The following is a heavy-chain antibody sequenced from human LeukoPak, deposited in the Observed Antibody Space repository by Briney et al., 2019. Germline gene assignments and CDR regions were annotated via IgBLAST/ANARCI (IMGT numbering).Heavy chain of an antibody. CDR1: GFTFSSYS. Sequence: GGSLRLSCAASGFTFSSYSMNWVRQAPGKGLEWVSSISSSSSYIYYADSVRGRFTISRDNAKNSLYLQMNSLRAEDTAVYYCARDTIAAAGMAYWGQGTLVTVSS. CDR3: ARDTIAAAGMAY. J-gene: IGHJ4*02. V-gene: IGHV3-21*01. D-gene: IGHD6-13*01. CDR2: ISSSSSYI.